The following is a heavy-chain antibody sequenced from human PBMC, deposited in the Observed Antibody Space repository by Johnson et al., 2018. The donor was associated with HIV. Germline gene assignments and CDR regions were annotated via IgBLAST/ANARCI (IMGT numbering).Heavy chain of an antibody. J-gene: IGHJ3*02. CDR2: IDSDGET. CDR3: ARRSITSDGFDI. CDR1: GFTFSTYW. V-gene: IGHV3-13*01. D-gene: IGHD2-2*01. Sequence: VQLVESGGGLVQPGGSLRLSCAASGFTFSTYWMHWVRQPPGKGLVWVSEIDSDGETYYPASVKGRFTTSRENYKNSFYLHMNSLRAGDTAVYYCARRSITSDGFDIWGQGTMVTVSS.